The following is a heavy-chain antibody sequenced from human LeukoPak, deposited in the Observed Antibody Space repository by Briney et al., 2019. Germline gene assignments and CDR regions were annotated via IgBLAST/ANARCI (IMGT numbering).Heavy chain of an antibody. Sequence: SETLSLTCTVSGGSISSGVYYWSWIRQHPGKGLGWIGYIYYSGSTYYNPSLKSRVTISVDTSKNQFSLKLSSVTAADTAVYYCARGVYYDSSGYFNAFDIWGQGTMVTVSS. CDR2: IYYSGST. CDR1: GGSISSGVYY. CDR3: ARGVYYDSSGYFNAFDI. D-gene: IGHD3-22*01. V-gene: IGHV4-31*03. J-gene: IGHJ3*02.